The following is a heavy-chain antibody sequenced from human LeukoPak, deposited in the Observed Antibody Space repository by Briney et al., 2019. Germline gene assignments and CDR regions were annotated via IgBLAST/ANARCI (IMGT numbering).Heavy chain of an antibody. J-gene: IGHJ6*03. D-gene: IGHD3-22*01. CDR1: DFTFSSYG. Sequence: PGGSLRLSCAASDFTFSSYGMHWVRQAPGKGLEWVAFIRNDGTNKYYADSVKGRFTISRDNSKNTLYVQMNSLRPEDTAVYYCARDGRHSSGFNYYYYYYMDVWGKGTTVTVSS. CDR2: IRNDGTNK. V-gene: IGHV3-30*02. CDR3: ARDGRHSSGFNYYYYYYMDV.